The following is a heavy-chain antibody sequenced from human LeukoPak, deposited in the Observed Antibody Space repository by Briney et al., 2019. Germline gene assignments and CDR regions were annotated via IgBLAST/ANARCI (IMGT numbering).Heavy chain of an antibody. Sequence: SETLSLTCTVSGGSISSYYWSWIRQPPGKGLEWIGYIYYSGSTNYNPSLKSRVTISVDTSKNQFSLKLSSVTAADTAVYYCARLSPGSSGWSYYYGMDVWGQGTTVTVSS. CDR3: ARLSPGSSGWSYYYGMDV. J-gene: IGHJ6*02. CDR1: GGSISSYY. D-gene: IGHD6-19*01. CDR2: IYYSGST. V-gene: IGHV4-59*08.